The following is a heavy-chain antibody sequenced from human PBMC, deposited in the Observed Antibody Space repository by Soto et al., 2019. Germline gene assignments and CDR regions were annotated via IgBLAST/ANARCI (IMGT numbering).Heavy chain of an antibody. Sequence: SETLSLTCTVSGGSISSGDYYWSWIRQPPGKGLEWIGYIYYSGSTYYNPSLKSRVTISVDTSKNQFSLKLSSVTAADTAVYYCARTLTLNYYDSSGNYFDYWGQGTLVT. CDR3: ARTLTLNYYDSSGNYFDY. J-gene: IGHJ4*02. V-gene: IGHV4-30-4*01. D-gene: IGHD3-22*01. CDR2: IYYSGST. CDR1: GGSISSGDYY.